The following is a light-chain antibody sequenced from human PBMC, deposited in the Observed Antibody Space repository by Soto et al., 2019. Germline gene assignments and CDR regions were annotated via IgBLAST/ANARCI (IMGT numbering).Light chain of an antibody. CDR2: ANT. V-gene: IGLV1-40*01. CDR3: QSYDSSLSGHYV. Sequence: QAVVTQPPSVSGAPGQRVTISCTGSSSNIGSRYDVHWYQQLPGAAPKLLIYANTNRPSGVPDRFSGSKSGTSASLAITGLQAEDEADYYCQSYDSSLSGHYVFGTGTKLTVL. CDR1: SSNIGSRYD. J-gene: IGLJ1*01.